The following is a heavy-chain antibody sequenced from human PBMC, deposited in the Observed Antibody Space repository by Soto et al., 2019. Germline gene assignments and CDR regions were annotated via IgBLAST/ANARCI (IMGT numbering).Heavy chain of an antibody. CDR3: ARSLYGSGNCFDP. D-gene: IGHD3-10*01. CDR2: INPNSGGT. CDR1: GYSFTGYY. J-gene: IGHJ5*02. V-gene: IGHV1-2*04. Sequence: ASVKVSCKASGYSFTGYYMHWVRQAPGQGLEWMGWINPNSGGTNYAQKFQGWVTMTRDTSISTAYMELSRLRSDDTAVYYCARSLYGSGNCFDPWGQGTLVTVSS.